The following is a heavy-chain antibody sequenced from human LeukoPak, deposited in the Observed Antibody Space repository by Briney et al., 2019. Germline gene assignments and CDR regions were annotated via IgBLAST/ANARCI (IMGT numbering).Heavy chain of an antibody. D-gene: IGHD2-15*01. Sequence: SVKVSCKASGGTFSSYAISWVRQAPGQGLEWMGGIIPIFGTANYAQKFQGRVTITADKSTSTAYMELSSLRSEDTAVYYCASLGYCSGGSCSYSISDYWGQGTLVTVSS. V-gene: IGHV1-69*06. CDR2: IIPIFGTA. CDR1: GGTFSSYA. J-gene: IGHJ4*02. CDR3: ASLGYCSGGSCSYSISDY.